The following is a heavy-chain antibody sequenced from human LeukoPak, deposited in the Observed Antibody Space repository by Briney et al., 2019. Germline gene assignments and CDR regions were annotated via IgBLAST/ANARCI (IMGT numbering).Heavy chain of an antibody. D-gene: IGHD2-2*01. J-gene: IGHJ6*03. CDR3: ARVHRGYCSSTSCHNYYYYMDV. CDR2: ISAYNGNT. V-gene: IGHV1-18*01. CDR1: GYTFTSYG. Sequence: ASVKVSCKASGYTFTSYGISWVRQAPGQGLEWMGWISAYNGNTNYAQKLQGRVTMTTGTSTSTAYMELRSLRSDDTAVYYCARVHRGYCSSTSCHNYYYYMDVWGKGTTVTVSS.